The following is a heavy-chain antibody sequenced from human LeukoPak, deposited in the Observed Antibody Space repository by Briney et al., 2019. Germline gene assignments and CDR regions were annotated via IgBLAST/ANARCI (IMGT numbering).Heavy chain of an antibody. J-gene: IGHJ2*01. D-gene: IGHD2-2*01. Sequence: GALRLSCAASGFTFSSYGMSWVRQAPGKGLEWVSSISDSGSSTYYADSVKGRFTVSRDNSKNTLYLQMNSLRAEDAAVYYCAKVDCGSTGCRRFDFWGRGTLVTVSS. CDR1: GFTFSSYG. V-gene: IGHV3-23*01. CDR2: ISDSGSST. CDR3: AKVDCGSTGCRRFDF.